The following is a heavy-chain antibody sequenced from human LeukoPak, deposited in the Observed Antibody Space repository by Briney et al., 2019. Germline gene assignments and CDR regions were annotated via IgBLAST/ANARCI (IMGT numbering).Heavy chain of an antibody. J-gene: IGHJ4*02. V-gene: IGHV3-23*01. D-gene: IGHD3-9*01. CDR3: AKWGDYDILTGYYVPDY. CDR1: GFTFTNYA. CDR2: ITGSDGSS. Sequence: GTSLRLSCVASGFTFTNYAMSWVRKAPGKGLEWVSAITGSDGSSYYADSVKGRFTISRDNSKNTLYLQVNSLRAEDTAVYYCAKWGDYDILTGYYVPDYWGQGTLVTVSS.